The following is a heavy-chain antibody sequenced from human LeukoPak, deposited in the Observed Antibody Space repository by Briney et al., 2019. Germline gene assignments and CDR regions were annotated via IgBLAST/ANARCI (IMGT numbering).Heavy chain of an antibody. V-gene: IGHV1-69*05. Sequence: WASVKVSCKASGGTFSSYAISWVRQAPGQGLEWMGGIIPIFGTANYAQKFQGRVTITTDESTSTAYMELSSLRSEDTAVYNCARELGGSYFFDYWGQGTLVTVSS. J-gene: IGHJ4*02. CDR3: ARELGGSYFFDY. CDR2: IIPIFGTA. CDR1: GGTFSSYA. D-gene: IGHD1-26*01.